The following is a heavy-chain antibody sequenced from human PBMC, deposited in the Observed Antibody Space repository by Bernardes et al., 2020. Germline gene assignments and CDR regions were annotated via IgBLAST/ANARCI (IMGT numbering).Heavy chain of an antibody. CDR2: TYYRSKWYN. Sequence: SQTLSLTCAISGDSVSSNSAAWNWIRQSPSRGLEWLGRTYYRSKWYNDYAVSVKSRITINPDTSKNQFSLQLNSVTPEDTAVYYCAKDSSTGYSSGWYLVGYNWFDPWGQGTLVTVSS. CDR1: GDSVSSNSAA. D-gene: IGHD6-19*01. V-gene: IGHV6-1*01. CDR3: AKDSSTGYSSGWYLVGYNWFDP. J-gene: IGHJ5*02.